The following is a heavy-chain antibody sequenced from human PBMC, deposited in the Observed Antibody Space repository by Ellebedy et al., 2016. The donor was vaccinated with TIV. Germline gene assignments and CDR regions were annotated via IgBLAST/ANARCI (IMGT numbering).Heavy chain of an antibody. CDR2: ISNTGSRT. CDR1: GFTFSSYA. Sequence: GESLKISCAASGFTFSSYAMSWVRQAPGKGLEWVSTISNTGSRTYYADSVEGRFIISRDNSKKTLYLQMNSLRAEDTAIYYCTRGRSGTYIHHAFDYWGQGTLLTVSS. V-gene: IGHV3-23*01. CDR3: TRGRSGTYIHHAFDY. J-gene: IGHJ4*02. D-gene: IGHD1-14*01.